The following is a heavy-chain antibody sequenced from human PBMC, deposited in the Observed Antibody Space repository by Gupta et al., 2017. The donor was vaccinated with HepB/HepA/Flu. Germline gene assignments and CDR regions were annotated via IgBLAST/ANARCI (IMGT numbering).Heavy chain of an antibody. J-gene: IGHJ1*01. CDR3: ATMKDYFDSSGYLTEYFQH. CDR1: GGSPSSSSL. CDR2: IYGSGNT. V-gene: IGHV4-4*02. Sequence: QVQLQESGPGLVKPSGTLSLTCAVCGGSPSSSSLWSWVRQPPGKGLEWIGEIYGSGNTNYNPSLKSRVTIPIDKSKNQFSLKLSSVTAADTAVYYCATMKDYFDSSGYLTEYFQHWGQGTLVIVSS. D-gene: IGHD3-22*01.